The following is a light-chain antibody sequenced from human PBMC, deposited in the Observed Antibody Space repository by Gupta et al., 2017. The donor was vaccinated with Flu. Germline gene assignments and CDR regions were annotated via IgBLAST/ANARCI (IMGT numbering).Light chain of an antibody. CDR2: AAS. Sequence: DIQMTQSPSSVSASVGDRVTITCRASQGLNNWLVWYQQKPGKAPNLLIYAASNLQSGVPSRFSGSGSGTDFTLTISSLQPEDFATYYCQQANSCPLTFGQGTRLEMK. CDR1: QGLNNW. J-gene: IGKJ5*01. V-gene: IGKV1D-12*01. CDR3: QQANSCPLT.